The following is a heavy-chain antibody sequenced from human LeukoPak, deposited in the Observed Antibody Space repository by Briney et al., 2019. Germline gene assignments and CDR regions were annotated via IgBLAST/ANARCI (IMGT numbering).Heavy chain of an antibody. CDR2: IYHSGST. CDR1: GYSISSGYY. Sequence: SETLSLTCAVSGYSISSGYYWGWIRQPPGKGLEWIGSIYHSGSTYYNPSLKSRVTISVDTSKNQFSLKLSSATAADTAVYYCASYEYSSSWVNYFDYWGQGTLVTVSS. J-gene: IGHJ4*02. CDR3: ASYEYSSSWVNYFDY. V-gene: IGHV4-38-2*01. D-gene: IGHD6-6*01.